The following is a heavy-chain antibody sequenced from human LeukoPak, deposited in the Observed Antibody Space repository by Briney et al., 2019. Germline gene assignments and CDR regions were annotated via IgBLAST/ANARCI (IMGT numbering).Heavy chain of an antibody. CDR1: GGSFSGYY. CDR3: ARFAGVLYYYGSGSQNNWFDP. CDR2: INHSGST. Sequence: SETLSLTCAVYGGSFSGYYWSWIRQPPGKGLEWIGEINHSGSTNYNPSLKSRVTISVDTSKSQFSLKLSSVTAADTAVYYCARFAGVLYYYGSGSQNNWFDPWGQGTLVTVSS. D-gene: IGHD3-10*01. J-gene: IGHJ5*02. V-gene: IGHV4-34*01.